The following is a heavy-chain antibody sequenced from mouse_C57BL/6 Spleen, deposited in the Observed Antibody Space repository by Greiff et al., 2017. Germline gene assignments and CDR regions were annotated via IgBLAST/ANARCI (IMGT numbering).Heavy chain of an antibody. J-gene: IGHJ1*03. D-gene: IGHD1-1*01. CDR2: IYPGDGDT. V-gene: IGHV1-82*01. CDR3: ARSYGSSYWYFDV. Sequence: QVQLQQSGPELVKPGASVKISCKASGYAFSSSWMNWVKQRPGKGLEWIGRIYPGDGDTNYNGKFKGKATLTADKSYSTAYMQLSSLTSEDSAVYFGARSYGSSYWYFDVWGTGTTVTVSS. CDR1: GYAFSSSW.